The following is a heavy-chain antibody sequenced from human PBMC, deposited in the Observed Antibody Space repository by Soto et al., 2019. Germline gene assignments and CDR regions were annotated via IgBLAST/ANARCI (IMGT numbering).Heavy chain of an antibody. Sequence: QVQLVQSGAEVKKPGASVKVSCKASGYTFTSYGISWVRQAPGQGLEWMGWISAYNGNTNYAQKLQGRVTMTTDTSTSTGYMELRSLRSDDTAGYYCARDLTGYCSGGSCYWGPWGQGTLVTVSS. D-gene: IGHD2-15*01. CDR3: ARDLTGYCSGGSCYWGP. CDR2: ISAYNGNT. CDR1: GYTFTSYG. J-gene: IGHJ5*02. V-gene: IGHV1-18*01.